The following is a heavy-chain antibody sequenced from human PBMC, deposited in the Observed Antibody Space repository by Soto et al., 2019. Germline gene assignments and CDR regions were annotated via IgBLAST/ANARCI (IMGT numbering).Heavy chain of an antibody. D-gene: IGHD2-15*01. CDR2: ISYDGSHK. Sequence: QVQLVESGGGVVQPGRSLRLSCAASGFTFSHYGMNWVRQAPGKGLEWVALISYDGSHKHYEDSVKGRFTISRDNSDNTLYLQMSSLTTEDTAVYYCAKGSVLGYCTGGSCYGDDFDIWGQGTMVTVSS. CDR3: AKGSVLGYCTGGSCYGDDFDI. J-gene: IGHJ3*02. V-gene: IGHV3-30*18. CDR1: GFTFSHYG.